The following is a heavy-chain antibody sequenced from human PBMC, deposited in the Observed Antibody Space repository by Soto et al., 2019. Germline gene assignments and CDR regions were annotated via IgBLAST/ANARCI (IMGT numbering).Heavy chain of an antibody. Sequence: VPLVESGGGLVKPGGSLRLSFAASGFTFSSYSMNWVRQAPGKGLEWVSSISSSSSYIYYADSVKGRFTISRDNANNSRYLQMNSLRAEDTAVDYWARVRTAMVNGVDYWGQGTLVTVSS. D-gene: IGHD5-18*01. CDR2: ISSSSSYI. J-gene: IGHJ4*02. V-gene: IGHV3-21*01. CDR3: ARVRTAMVNGVDY. CDR1: GFTFSSYS.